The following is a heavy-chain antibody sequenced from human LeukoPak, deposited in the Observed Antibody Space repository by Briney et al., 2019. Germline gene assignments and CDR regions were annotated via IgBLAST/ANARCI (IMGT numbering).Heavy chain of an antibody. CDR3: ARGNGYHFDY. CDR2: IYTGGSI. Sequence: GGSLRLSCAASGFTVSSNYMSWVRQAPGKGLEWVSVIYTGGSIYYADSVKGRITISRDNSKNTLYLQMNSLRAEDTAVYYCARGNGYHFDYWGQGTLVTVSS. J-gene: IGHJ4*02. D-gene: IGHD1-1*01. CDR1: GFTVSSNY. V-gene: IGHV3-53*01.